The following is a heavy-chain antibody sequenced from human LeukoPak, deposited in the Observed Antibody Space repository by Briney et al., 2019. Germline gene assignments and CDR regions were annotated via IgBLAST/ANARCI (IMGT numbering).Heavy chain of an antibody. J-gene: IGHJ3*02. CDR1: GGTFSSYA. V-gene: IGHV1-69*13. CDR2: IIPIFGTA. CDR3: ARAEEASDAFDI. Sequence: GASVKVSCKASGGTFSSYAISWVRQAPGQGLEWMGGIIPIFGTADHAQKFQGRVTITADESTSTAYMELSSLRSEDTAVYYCARAEEASDAFDIWGQGTMVTVSS.